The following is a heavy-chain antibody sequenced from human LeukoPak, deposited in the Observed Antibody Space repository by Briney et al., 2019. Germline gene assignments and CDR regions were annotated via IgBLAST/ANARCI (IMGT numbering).Heavy chain of an antibody. CDR1: GYTFTSYY. D-gene: IGHD5-24*01. V-gene: IGHV1-46*01. J-gene: IGHJ4*02. CDR3: ARESRDGYNYYY. CDR2: INPSGGST. Sequence: GASVKVSCKASGYTFTSYYMHWVRQAPGQGLEWMGIINPSGGSTSYTQKFQGRVTMTRDMSTSTVYMELRSLRSEDTAVYYCARESRDGYNYYYWGQGTLVTVSS.